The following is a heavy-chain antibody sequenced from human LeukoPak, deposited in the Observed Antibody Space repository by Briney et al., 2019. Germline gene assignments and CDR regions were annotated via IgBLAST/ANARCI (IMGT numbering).Heavy chain of an antibody. CDR1: GFTFRSYA. J-gene: IGHJ4*02. Sequence: GGSLRLSCVASGFTFRSYAMNWVRQAPGKGLEWVSLIKGNGDTTYNADSVKGRFTISRDNSKNSLYLQINSLRTEDTALYYCAKDIGSGWSFDYWGQGTLVTVSS. CDR2: IKGNGDTT. V-gene: IGHV3-43*02. D-gene: IGHD6-19*01. CDR3: AKDIGSGWSFDY.